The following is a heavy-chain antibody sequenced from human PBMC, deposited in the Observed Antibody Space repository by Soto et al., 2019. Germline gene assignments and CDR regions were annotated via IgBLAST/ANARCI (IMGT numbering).Heavy chain of an antibody. J-gene: IGHJ4*02. CDR3: ARDSGDCSGGSCYSADY. Sequence: ASVKVSCKASGGTFSSYAISWVRQAPGQGLEWMGGIIPIFGTANYAQKFQGRVTITADESTSTAYMELSSLRSEDTAVYYCARDSGDCSGGSCYSADYWGQGTLVTVSS. CDR1: GGTFSSYA. CDR2: IIPIFGTA. V-gene: IGHV1-69*13. D-gene: IGHD2-15*01.